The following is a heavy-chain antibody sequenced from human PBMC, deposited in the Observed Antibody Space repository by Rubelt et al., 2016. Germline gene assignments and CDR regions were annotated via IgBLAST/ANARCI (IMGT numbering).Heavy chain of an antibody. CDR2: INHSGST. V-gene: IGHV4-34*01. J-gene: IGHJ6*02. Sequence: WIGEINHSGSTNYNPSLKSRVTISVDTSKNQFSLKRSSVTAADTAVYYCARDYGDLLHGGMDVWGQGTTVTVSS. CDR3: ARDYGDLLHGGMDV. D-gene: IGHD4-17*01.